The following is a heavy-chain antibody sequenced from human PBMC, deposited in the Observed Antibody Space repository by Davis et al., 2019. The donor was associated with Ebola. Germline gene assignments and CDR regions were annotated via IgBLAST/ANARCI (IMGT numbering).Heavy chain of an antibody. CDR3: ARGWLRSGLDV. Sequence: LRLSCVISGDSVSGSSGAWNWIRQSPSRGLEWLGRTYYNSKWYNDYAVSVKSRINISPDTAKNQFSLHLNSVTPEDTAVYYCARGWLRSGLDVWGKGAAVTVSS. J-gene: IGHJ6*04. D-gene: IGHD5-12*01. CDR1: GDSVSGSSGA. CDR2: TYYNSKWYN. V-gene: IGHV6-1*01.